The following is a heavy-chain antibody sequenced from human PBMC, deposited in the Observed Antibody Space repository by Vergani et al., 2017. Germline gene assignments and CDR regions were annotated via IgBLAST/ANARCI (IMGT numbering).Heavy chain of an antibody. D-gene: IGHD2-21*02. CDR3: ASPSTAYCGGDCYYRY. Sequence: QVQLVQSGGEVKKPGSSGKVSCKAVGGTFSRYAISWVRQGPGQGLEWMGGIIPIFGTANYAQKFQGRVTNTADESTSTAYMELSSLRSEDTAVYYCASPSTAYCGGDCYYRYWGQGTLVTVSS. J-gene: IGHJ4*02. V-gene: IGHV1-69*01. CDR2: IIPIFGTA. CDR1: GGTFSRYA.